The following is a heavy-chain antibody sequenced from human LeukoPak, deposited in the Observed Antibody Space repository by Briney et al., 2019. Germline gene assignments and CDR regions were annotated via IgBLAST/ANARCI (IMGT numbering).Heavy chain of an antibody. CDR2: INHSGST. CDR1: GGSFSGYY. CDR3: ARRARPAAGTRSWYFDL. D-gene: IGHD6-13*01. Sequence: PSETLSLTCAVYGGSFSGYYWSWIRRPPGKGLEWIGEINHSGSTNYNPSLKSRVTISVDTSKNQFSLKLSSVTAADTAVYYSARRARPAAGTRSWYFDLWGRGTLVTVSS. J-gene: IGHJ2*01. V-gene: IGHV4-34*01.